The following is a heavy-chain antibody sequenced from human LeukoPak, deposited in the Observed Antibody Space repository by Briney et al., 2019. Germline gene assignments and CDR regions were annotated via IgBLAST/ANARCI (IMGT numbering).Heavy chain of an antibody. V-gene: IGHV4-59*01. Sequence: PSETLSLTCAISGGSISSYYWSWIRQTPGKGLEWLGYIYYTVSTNHNPSLKSRVTISVDTSKNQFSLKLSSVTAADTAVYYCARVVYSGYDFRGAMDVWGKGTTVTVSS. CDR2: IYYTVST. J-gene: IGHJ6*03. CDR1: GGSISSYY. D-gene: IGHD5-12*01. CDR3: ARVVYSGYDFRGAMDV.